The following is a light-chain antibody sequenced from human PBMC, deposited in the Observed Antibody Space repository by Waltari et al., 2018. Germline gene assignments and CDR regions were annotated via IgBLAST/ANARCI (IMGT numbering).Light chain of an antibody. CDR2: DTS. J-gene: IGKJ4*01. V-gene: IGKV3-11*01. CDR3: QQRSLWPLT. Sequence: EIVLTQSPATLSLFAGERATLSCRASESVSRYLGWYQQKPGQAPRLHIYDTSIRATGVPARFIGSGYGTDFTRTISSLEPEDFALYFCQQRSLWPLTFGGGTKVEI. CDR1: ESVSRY.